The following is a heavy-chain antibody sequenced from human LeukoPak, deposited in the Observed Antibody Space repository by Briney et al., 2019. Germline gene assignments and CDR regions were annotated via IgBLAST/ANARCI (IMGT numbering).Heavy chain of an antibody. Sequence: GGSLRLSCAASGFTFRRYSMNWVRQAPGKGLEWVSSISITSTYIFYADSVRGRFTISRDNAKNSLYLQMNSLRAEDTAVYYCARDDSHSLTESVNYWGQGTLVTVSS. J-gene: IGHJ4*02. CDR2: ISITSTYI. V-gene: IGHV3-21*01. CDR1: GFTFRRYS. CDR3: ARDDSHSLTESVNY. D-gene: IGHD2-21*01.